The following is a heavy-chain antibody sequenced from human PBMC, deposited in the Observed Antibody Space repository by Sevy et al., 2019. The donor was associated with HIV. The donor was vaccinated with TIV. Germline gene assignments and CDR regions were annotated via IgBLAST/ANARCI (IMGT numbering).Heavy chain of an antibody. CDR2: IYAGGST. CDR1: GFTVSSNY. Sequence: GGSLRLSCAASGFTVSSNYMSWVRQAPGKGLEWVSVIYAGGSTYYADSVKGRFTISRDNSKNTLYLQMNSLRAEDTAVYYCATHASDYDSTGYLERDAFDIWGQGTMLTVSS. D-gene: IGHD3-22*01. V-gene: IGHV3-53*01. CDR3: ATHASDYDSTGYLERDAFDI. J-gene: IGHJ3*02.